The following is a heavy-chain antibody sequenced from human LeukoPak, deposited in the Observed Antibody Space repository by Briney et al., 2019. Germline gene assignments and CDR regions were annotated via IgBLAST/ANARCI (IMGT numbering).Heavy chain of an antibody. J-gene: IGHJ4*02. Sequence: GASVKVSCKASGYTFTSYGISWVRQAPGQGLEWMGWISAYNGNTNYAQKLQGRVTMTTDTSTSTAYMELRSLRSDDTAVYYCALLYGDNDGGYYYFDYWGQGTLVTVSS. V-gene: IGHV1-18*01. CDR3: ALLYGDNDGGYYYFDY. D-gene: IGHD4-17*01. CDR2: ISAYNGNT. CDR1: GYTFTSYG.